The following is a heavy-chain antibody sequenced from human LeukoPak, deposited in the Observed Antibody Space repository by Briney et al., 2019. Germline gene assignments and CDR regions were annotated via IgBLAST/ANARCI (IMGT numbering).Heavy chain of an antibody. D-gene: IGHD2-2*01. CDR3: ARSCSSTSCYSSADWFDP. Sequence: PPETLSLTCAVSGGSISSSNWWSWVRQPPGKGLEWIGEIYHSGSTNYNPSLKSRVTISVDKSKNQFSLKLSSVTAADTAVYYCARSCSSTSCYSSADWFDPWGQGTLVTVSS. J-gene: IGHJ5*02. CDR1: GGSISSSNW. CDR2: IYHSGST. V-gene: IGHV4-4*03.